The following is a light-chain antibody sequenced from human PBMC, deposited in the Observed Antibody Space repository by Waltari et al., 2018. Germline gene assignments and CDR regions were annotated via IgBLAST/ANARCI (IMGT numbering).Light chain of an antibody. V-gene: IGLV1-44*01. J-gene: IGLJ3*02. CDR1: RSNIGSNT. Sequence: QSVLTQPPSASGTPGQRVTISCSGSRSNIGSNTVNWYQQVPGTAPKFLMYRDEQRASGVPDLFSGSKSGTSVSLAISGLQSEDEADYYCATWDDSLNGPVFGGGTKVTVL. CDR2: RDE. CDR3: ATWDDSLNGPV.